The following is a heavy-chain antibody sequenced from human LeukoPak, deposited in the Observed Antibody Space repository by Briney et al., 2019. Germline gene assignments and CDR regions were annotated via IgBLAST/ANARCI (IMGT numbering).Heavy chain of an antibody. J-gene: IGHJ4*02. CDR1: GAPISTYH. V-gene: IGHV4-59*01. Sequence: AEPLSLTCTLSGAPISTYHWNWIRQPPGKGLEGIGYIYYTGSTNYNPSLKSRVTISVNTSKNQFPLKLSSVAAADTAVYYCARSGGYSSSWSLWGQGTLVTVAS. D-gene: IGHD6-13*01. CDR2: IYYTGST. CDR3: ARSGGYSSSWSL.